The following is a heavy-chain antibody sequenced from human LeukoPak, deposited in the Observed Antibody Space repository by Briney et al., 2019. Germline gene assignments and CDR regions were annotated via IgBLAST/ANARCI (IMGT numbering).Heavy chain of an antibody. Sequence: GGSLRLSCAAFSTYAMSWVRRAPGKGLECVSVVTGSGAGTYYADSVKGRFTVSRDNSKNTLFLQMNSLRAEDTAVYYCARGGLGLSGPLRAFDIWGQGTMVTVPS. CDR2: VTGSGAGT. V-gene: IGHV3-23*01. CDR1: STYA. D-gene: IGHD3/OR15-3a*01. CDR3: ARGGLGLSGPLRAFDI. J-gene: IGHJ3*02.